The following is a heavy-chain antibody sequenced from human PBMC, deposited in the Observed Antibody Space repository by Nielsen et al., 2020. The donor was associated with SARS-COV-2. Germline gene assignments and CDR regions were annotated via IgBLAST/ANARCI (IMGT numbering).Heavy chain of an antibody. D-gene: IGHD5-18*01. CDR1: GFTFSSYG. V-gene: IGHV3-30*18. Sequence: GGSLRLSCAASGFTFSSYGMHWVRQAPGKGLEWVAVISYDGSNKYYADSVKGRFTISRDNSKNTLYLQMNSLRAEDTAVYYCAKDSGYSYGCEDWYFDLWGRGTLVTVSS. CDR3: AKDSGYSYGCEDWYFDL. CDR2: ISYDGSNK. J-gene: IGHJ2*01.